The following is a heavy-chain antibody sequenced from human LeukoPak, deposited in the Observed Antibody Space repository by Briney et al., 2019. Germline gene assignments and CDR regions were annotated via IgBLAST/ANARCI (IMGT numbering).Heavy chain of an antibody. D-gene: IGHD1-1*01. CDR3: ARVATLYWNYYDY. CDR1: GFTFSNYA. Sequence: PGGSLRLSCAASGFTFSNYAMSWVRQAPGKGLEWVAVISYDGSNKYYADSVKGRFTISRDNSKNTLYLQMNSLRAEDTAVYYCARVATLYWNYYDYWGQGTLVTVSS. V-gene: IGHV3-30-3*01. CDR2: ISYDGSNK. J-gene: IGHJ4*02.